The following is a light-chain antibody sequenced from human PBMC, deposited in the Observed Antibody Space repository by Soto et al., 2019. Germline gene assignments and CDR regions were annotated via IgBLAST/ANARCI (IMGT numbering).Light chain of an antibody. CDR3: QQYNSYPYT. Sequence: DIQMSQSPSTLSASVGDRVTITCRASQSISSWLAWYQQKPGKAPKLLIYEACSLESGVPSRFSGSGSGTEFTLTISSLQPDDFATYYCQQYNSYPYTFGQGTKLEIK. CDR2: EAC. V-gene: IGKV1-5*01. CDR1: QSISSW. J-gene: IGKJ2*01.